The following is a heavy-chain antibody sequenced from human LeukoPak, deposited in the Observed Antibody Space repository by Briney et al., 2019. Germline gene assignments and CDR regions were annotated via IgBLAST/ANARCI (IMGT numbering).Heavy chain of an antibody. CDR3: ARDRSSSWGNWFDP. CDR1: GFTFSSYE. Sequence: GGSLRFSCAASGFTFSSYEMNWVRQAPGKGLEWVSYISSSGSTIYYADSVKGRFTISRDNAKNSLYLQMNSLRAEDTAVYYCARDRSSSWGNWFDPWGQGTLVTVSS. J-gene: IGHJ5*02. CDR2: ISSSGSTI. V-gene: IGHV3-48*03. D-gene: IGHD6-13*01.